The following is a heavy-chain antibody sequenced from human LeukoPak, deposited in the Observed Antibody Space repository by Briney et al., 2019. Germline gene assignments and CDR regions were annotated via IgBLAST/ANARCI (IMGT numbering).Heavy chain of an antibody. CDR3: AGRPTGYSSGYIH. D-gene: IGHD5-18*01. V-gene: IGHV3-23*01. J-gene: IGHJ4*02. CDR1: GITFSNYA. CDR2: ISGSAHKI. Sequence: GGSLRLSCVASGITFSNYAVSWDRQAPEKGLDWVSVISGSAHKIRYADSVKGRFTISRDNSENIVYLQMNNLRVEDTAVYYCAGRPTGYSSGYIHWGQGTLVTVSS.